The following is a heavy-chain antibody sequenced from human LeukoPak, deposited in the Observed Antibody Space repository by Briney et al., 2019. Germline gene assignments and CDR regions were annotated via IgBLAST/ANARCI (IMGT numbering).Heavy chain of an antibody. J-gene: IGHJ6*03. CDR3: ARLITGGVYYMDV. CDR2: IYYSGST. Sequence: SETLSLTCTVSGASISSSAWYWGWIRQPPGKGLEWIGIIYYSGSTYYNPSLKSRVTLSVDTSKNQFSLRLSSVTAADTAVYYCARLITGGVYYMDVWGKGTTVTVSS. V-gene: IGHV4-39*07. D-gene: IGHD1-14*01. CDR1: GASISSSAWY.